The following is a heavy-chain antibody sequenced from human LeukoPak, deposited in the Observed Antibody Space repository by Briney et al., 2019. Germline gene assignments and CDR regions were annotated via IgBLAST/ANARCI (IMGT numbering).Heavy chain of an antibody. J-gene: IGHJ5*02. V-gene: IGHV1-8*01. CDR2: MDPNGGDA. Sequence: ASVKVSCKASGYTFTSYAIHWVRQATGQGLEWMGWMDPNGGDAGYAQKFQGRVTMTRSTSITTAYMELSSLRSEDTAVYYCARVGHCNSASCPVGGFGPWGQGTLVTVSS. CDR1: GYTFTSYA. D-gene: IGHD2-2*01. CDR3: ARVGHCNSASCPVGGFGP.